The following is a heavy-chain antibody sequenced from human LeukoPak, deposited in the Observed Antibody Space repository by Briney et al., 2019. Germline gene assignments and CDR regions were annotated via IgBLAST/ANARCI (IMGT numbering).Heavy chain of an antibody. Sequence: SETLSLTCTVSGGSISSYYWSWIRQPPGKGLEWIGYIYYSGSTYYNPSLKSRVTISVDTSKNQFSLKLSSVTAADTAVYYCARVIAAARIGISFDPWGQGTLVTVSS. D-gene: IGHD6-13*01. CDR1: GGSISSYY. CDR3: ARVIAAARIGISFDP. J-gene: IGHJ5*02. V-gene: IGHV4-59*12. CDR2: IYYSGST.